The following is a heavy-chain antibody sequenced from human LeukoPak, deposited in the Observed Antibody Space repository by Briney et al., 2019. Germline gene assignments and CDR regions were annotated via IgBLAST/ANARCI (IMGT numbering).Heavy chain of an antibody. CDR2: IYPGDSDT. CDR1: GDRFTSHW. Sequence: GESLKISSKGSGDRFTSHWIAWVRQMPGKGLEWMGSIYPGDSDTRYSPSFQGQFTISAAASINTAYLRWRSLEASDTAMYFCAFGASNWDQFDYWGQGTLVTVSS. D-gene: IGHD7-27*01. CDR3: AFGASNWDQFDY. V-gene: IGHV5-51*01. J-gene: IGHJ4*02.